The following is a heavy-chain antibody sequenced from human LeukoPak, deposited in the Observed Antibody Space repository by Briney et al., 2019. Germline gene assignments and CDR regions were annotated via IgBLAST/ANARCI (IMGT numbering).Heavy chain of an antibody. V-gene: IGHV3-33*06. D-gene: IGHD3-16*01. CDR3: AKDTSQSRDYFDS. Sequence: GRSLRLSCAASGFTFSSYAMHWVRQAPGKGLEWVAVIWYDGSNKYYADSVKGRFTISRDNSKNTLYLQMNSLRAEDTAVYYCAKDTSQSRDYFDSWAWEPWSPSPQ. J-gene: IGHJ4*02. CDR2: IWYDGSNK. CDR1: GFTFSSYA.